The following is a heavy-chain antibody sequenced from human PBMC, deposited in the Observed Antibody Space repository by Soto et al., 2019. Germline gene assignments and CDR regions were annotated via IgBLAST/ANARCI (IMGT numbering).Heavy chain of an antibody. J-gene: IGHJ6*02. Sequence: GGSLRLSCAASGFTFSSYAMSWVRQAPGKGLEWVSAISGSGGSTYYADSVKGRFTISRDNSKNTLYLQMNSLRAEDTAVYYCAKSLDPDSSSYLYYYYYGMDVWGQGTTVTGSS. CDR3: AKSLDPDSSSYLYYYYYGMDV. D-gene: IGHD6-6*01. CDR1: GFTFSSYA. CDR2: ISGSGGST. V-gene: IGHV3-23*01.